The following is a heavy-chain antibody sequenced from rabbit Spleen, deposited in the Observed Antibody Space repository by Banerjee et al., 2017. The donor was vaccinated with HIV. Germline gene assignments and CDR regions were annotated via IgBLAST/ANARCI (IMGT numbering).Heavy chain of an antibody. Sequence: QSLEESGGDLVKPGASLTLTCIASGVSFSGNSYMCWVRQAPGKGLEWIACIDTGSSGFTYFASWAKGRFTISKTSSTTVTLQMTSLTAADTATYFCARGEYFTVGFSSYAIYLDLWGPGTLVTVS. V-gene: IGHV1S40*01. J-gene: IGHJ4*01. CDR2: IDTGSSGFT. D-gene: IGHD8-1*01. CDR3: ARGEYFTVGFSSYAIYLDL. CDR1: GVSFSGNSY.